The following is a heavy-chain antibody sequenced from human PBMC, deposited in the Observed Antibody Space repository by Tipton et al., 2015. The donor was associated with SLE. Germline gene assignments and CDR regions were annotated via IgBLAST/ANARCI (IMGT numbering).Heavy chain of an antibody. CDR1: GGSISSSSYY. D-gene: IGHD3-10*01. V-gene: IGHV4-30-4*08. CDR2: IYYSGST. J-gene: IGHJ6*04. CDR3: ARDLTMVGGMDV. Sequence: TLSLTCTVSGGSISSSSYYWGWIRQPPGKGLEWIGYIYYSGSTYYNPSLKSRVTISVDTSKNHFSLKLSSVTAADTAVYYCARDLTMVGGMDVWGKGTTVTVSS.